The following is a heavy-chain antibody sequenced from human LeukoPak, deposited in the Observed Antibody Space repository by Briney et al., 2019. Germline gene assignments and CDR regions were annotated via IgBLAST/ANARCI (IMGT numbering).Heavy chain of an antibody. CDR2: IYHSGST. CDR1: GGSISSSNW. D-gene: IGHD2-2*01. J-gene: IGHJ4*02. CDR3: ARKTEYCSSTSCSFVYFDY. V-gene: IGHV4-4*02. Sequence: PSETLSLTCAVSGGSISSSNWWSWVRQPPGKGLEWIGEIYHSGSTNYNPSLKSRVTISVDKSKNQFSLKLSSVTAADTAVYYCARKTEYCSSTSCSFVYFDYWGQGTLVTVSS.